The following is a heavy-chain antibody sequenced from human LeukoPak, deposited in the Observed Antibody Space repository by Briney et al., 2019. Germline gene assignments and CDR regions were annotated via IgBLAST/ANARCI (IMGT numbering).Heavy chain of an antibody. CDR3: ARVLDLSKRGLDAFDI. V-gene: IGHV4-59*01. D-gene: IGHD3-16*01. Sequence: PSETLSLTCTVSGGSISSYFWSWIRQPPGKGLEWIGYFYYSGSTNYNPSLKSRVTISVDTSKKQFSLKLSSATAAETAVYYCARVLDLSKRGLDAFDIWGQGTMVTVSS. J-gene: IGHJ3*02. CDR2: FYYSGST. CDR1: GGSISSYF.